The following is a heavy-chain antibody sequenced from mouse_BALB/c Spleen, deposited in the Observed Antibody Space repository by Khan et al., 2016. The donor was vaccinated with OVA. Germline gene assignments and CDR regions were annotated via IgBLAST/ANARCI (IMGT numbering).Heavy chain of an antibody. CDR3: ASGRLLLRYSDYFDY. V-gene: IGHV3-2*02. D-gene: IGHD1-1*01. CDR2: IGYSGGP. Sequence: EVQLVESGPGLLKPSQSLSLSCTATGYSITSDYAWNLIREFPGNKLEWMAYIGYSGGPTYNPSFRSRFSITLDTSTNTSFLQLNTVTTEDTATSYCASGRLLLRYSDYFDYWGQGTTLTVSS. CDR1: GYSITSDYA. J-gene: IGHJ2*01.